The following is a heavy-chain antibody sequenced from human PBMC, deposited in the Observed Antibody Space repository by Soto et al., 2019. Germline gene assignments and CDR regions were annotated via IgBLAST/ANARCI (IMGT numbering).Heavy chain of an antibody. Sequence: ASVKVSCKVSGYTLTELSMHWVRQAPGKGLEWMGGFDPEDGETIYAQKFQGRVTMTEDTSTDTAYMELSSLRSEDTAVYYCATADLGYCSGGSCYPEDWGQGTLVTVSS. J-gene: IGHJ4*02. D-gene: IGHD2-15*01. CDR1: GYTLTELS. CDR3: ATADLGYCSGGSCYPED. CDR2: FDPEDGET. V-gene: IGHV1-24*01.